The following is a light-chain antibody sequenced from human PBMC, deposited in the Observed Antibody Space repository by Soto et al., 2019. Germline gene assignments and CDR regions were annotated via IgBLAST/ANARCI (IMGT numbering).Light chain of an antibody. CDR2: DAS. V-gene: IGKV3-11*01. CDR1: QSVSRY. Sequence: EIVLTQSLATLSLSPGERATLSCRASQSVSRYLAWYQQKPGQAPRLLIYDASNRATGIPARFSGSGSGTDFTLTISSLEPEDSAVYYCQQRGNWLITFGQGTRLEIK. J-gene: IGKJ5*01. CDR3: QQRGNWLIT.